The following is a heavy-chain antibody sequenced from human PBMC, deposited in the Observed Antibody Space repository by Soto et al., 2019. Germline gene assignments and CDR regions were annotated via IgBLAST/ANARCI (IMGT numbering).Heavy chain of an antibody. V-gene: IGHV3-21*01. CDR3: ARGIDSNYSLYYYYYGMDV. CDR1: GFTFSSYS. D-gene: IGHD4-4*01. CDR2: ISSSSSYI. J-gene: IGHJ6*02. Sequence: GGSLRLSCAASGFTFSSYSMNWVRQAPGKGLEWVSSISSSSSYIYYADSVKGRFTISRDNAKNSLYLQMNSLRAEDTAVYYCARGIDSNYSLYYYYYGMDVWGQGTTVTVSS.